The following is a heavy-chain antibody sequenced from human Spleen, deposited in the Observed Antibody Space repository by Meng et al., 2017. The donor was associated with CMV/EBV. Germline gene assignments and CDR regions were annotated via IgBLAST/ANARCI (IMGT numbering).Heavy chain of an antibody. J-gene: IGHJ5*02. Sequence: SQTLSLTCAISGDSVSSNSAAWNWIRQSPSRGLEWLGRTYYRSKWYNDYAVSVKSRITINPDTSKNQFSLQLNSVTPDDTAVYYCARDRTPQYGDSTGDWFDPWGQGTLVTVSS. CDR3: ARDRTPQYGDSTGDWFDP. CDR2: TYYRSKWYN. D-gene: IGHD4-17*01. CDR1: GDSVSSNSAA. V-gene: IGHV6-1*01.